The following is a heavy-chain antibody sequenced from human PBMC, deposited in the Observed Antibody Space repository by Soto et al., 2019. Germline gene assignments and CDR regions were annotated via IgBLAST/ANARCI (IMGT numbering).Heavy chain of an antibody. D-gene: IGHD3-10*01. CDR3: AKEEAGDY. J-gene: IGHJ4*02. CDR2: INNRGGSR. CDR1: GFTFSNYA. Sequence: EVQLLESGGGLVQPGGSLRLSCAASGFTFSNYAMSWVRQAPGKGLEWVSGINNRGGSRYYADSVKGRFTISRDNSKSTLYLQMNSLRAEDTAVYYCAKEEAGDYWGQGNLVTVSS. V-gene: IGHV3-23*01.